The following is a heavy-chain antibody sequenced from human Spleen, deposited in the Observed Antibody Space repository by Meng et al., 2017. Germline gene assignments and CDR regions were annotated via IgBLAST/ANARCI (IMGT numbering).Heavy chain of an antibody. V-gene: IGHV1-18*01. J-gene: IGHJ4*02. D-gene: IGHD3-10*01. CDR3: ARGTPGRSYSDY. CDR2: LGAHDGDT. Sequence: VQTVQFGPGVKKPGASVKVSCQASDYTFTGYGVSWVRQAPGQGLEWMAWLGAHDGDTSHAPKFQGRVTVSADRPTATAYMELRSLRSDDTAVYYCARGTPGRSYSDYWGQGTLVTVSS. CDR1: DYTFTGYG.